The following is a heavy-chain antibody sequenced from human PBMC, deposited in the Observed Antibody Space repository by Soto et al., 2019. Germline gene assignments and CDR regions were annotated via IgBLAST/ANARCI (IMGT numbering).Heavy chain of an antibody. V-gene: IGHV1-69*12. Sequence: QVQLVQSGAEVKKPGSSVKVSCKASGGTFSSYAISWVRQAPGQGLEWMGGIIPIFGTANYAQKFQGRVTITADEYKTTASVELSSLRFEDTAVYYCATSGWTLYYYYYYGMDVWGQGTTVTVSS. CDR3: ATSGWTLYYYYYYGMDV. CDR1: GGTFSSYA. CDR2: IIPIFGTA. J-gene: IGHJ6*02. D-gene: IGHD6-19*01.